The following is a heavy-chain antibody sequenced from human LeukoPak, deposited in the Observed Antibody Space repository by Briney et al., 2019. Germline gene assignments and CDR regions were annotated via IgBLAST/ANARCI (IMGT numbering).Heavy chain of an antibody. Sequence: GRSLRLSCALSGFTFSTYSMNWVRQAPGKGLGWVSSISSSSRHIYYADSVKGRLTISRDNAKTSLYLQMNSLRAEDTAVYYCARASGWYERGPDYYYYYMDVWGKGTTVTVSS. CDR3: ARASGWYERGPDYYYYYMDV. J-gene: IGHJ6*03. CDR2: ISSSSRHI. CDR1: GFTFSTYS. V-gene: IGHV3-21*01. D-gene: IGHD6-19*01.